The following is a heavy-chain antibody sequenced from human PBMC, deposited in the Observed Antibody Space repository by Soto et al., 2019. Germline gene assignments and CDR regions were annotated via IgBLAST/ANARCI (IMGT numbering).Heavy chain of an antibody. V-gene: IGHV1-69*13. J-gene: IGHJ1*01. CDR3: ARDFTPDPLARVFQH. Sequence: GAAVKVSCKASGGTFSSYAISWVRQAPGQGLEWMGGIIPIFGTANYAQKFQGRVTITADESTSTAYMELSSLRSEDTAVYYCARDFTPDPLARVFQHWGQGTLVTVSS. CDR1: GGTFSSYA. CDR2: IIPIFGTA.